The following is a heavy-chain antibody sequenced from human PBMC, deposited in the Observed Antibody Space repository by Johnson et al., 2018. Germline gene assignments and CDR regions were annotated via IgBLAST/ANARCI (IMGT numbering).Heavy chain of an antibody. V-gene: IGHV4-4*02. J-gene: IGHJ3*02. Sequence: QVQLVESGPGLVKSSGTLSLTCAVSGASVNSNKWWSWVRQTPGKGLEWIGEIFGSGNTNYNPSLKSRLTISVDKSKNQFSLILTSVTAADTAMYYCVHCGDYALLIWGHGIMVTVSS. CDR3: VHCGDYALLI. CDR1: GASVNSNKW. CDR2: IFGSGNT. D-gene: IGHD2-21*01.